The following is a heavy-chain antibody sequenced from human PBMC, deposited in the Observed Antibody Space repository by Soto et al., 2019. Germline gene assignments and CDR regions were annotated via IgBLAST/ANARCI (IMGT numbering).Heavy chain of an antibody. V-gene: IGHV3-9*01. D-gene: IGHD3-9*01. Sequence: EVQLVESGGGLVQPGRSLRLSCAASGFTFDDYAMHWVRQAPGKGLEWVSGISWNSGSIGYADSVKGRFTISRDNAKNSLYLQMNSLRAEDTALYYCAKGHYDILVGAACWGQGTLVTVSS. CDR1: GFTFDDYA. J-gene: IGHJ4*02. CDR3: AKGHYDILVGAAC. CDR2: ISWNSGSI.